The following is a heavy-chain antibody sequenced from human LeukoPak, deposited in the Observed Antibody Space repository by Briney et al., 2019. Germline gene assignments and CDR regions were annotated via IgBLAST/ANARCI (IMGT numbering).Heavy chain of an antibody. Sequence: PSETLSLTCTVSGYSISSGYYWGWIRQPPGKGLEWIGSIYHSGSTYYNPSLKSRVTISVDTSKNQFSLKLSSVTAADTAVYYCARESPYYYDSSGYYDGRDYWGQGTLVTVSS. V-gene: IGHV4-38-2*02. J-gene: IGHJ4*02. CDR3: ARESPYYYDSSGYYDGRDY. CDR1: GYSISSGYY. D-gene: IGHD3-22*01. CDR2: IYHSGST.